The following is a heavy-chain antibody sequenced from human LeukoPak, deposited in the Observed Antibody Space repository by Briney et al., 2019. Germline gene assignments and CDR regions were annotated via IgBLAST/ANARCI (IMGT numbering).Heavy chain of an antibody. Sequence: PGGSLRLSCAASGIIFSNYAMTWVRQAPWKGLEWVSAISGSGSSTYYADSVKGRFTISRDNSKNTLYLQMNSLRAEDTAVYYCAKDLDWYYYYYMDVWGKGTTVTVSS. J-gene: IGHJ6*03. CDR1: GIIFSNYA. V-gene: IGHV3-23*01. D-gene: IGHD3-9*01. CDR2: ISGSGSST. CDR3: AKDLDWYYYYYMDV.